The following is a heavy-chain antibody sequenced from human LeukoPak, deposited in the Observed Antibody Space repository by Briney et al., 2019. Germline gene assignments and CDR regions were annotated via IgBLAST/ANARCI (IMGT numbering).Heavy chain of an antibody. CDR1: GGSISSYY. J-gene: IGHJ4*02. V-gene: IGHV4-59*01. CDR3: ARGGAYYFDLDY. CDR2: IYYSGST. Sequence: SETLSLTCTVSGGSISSYYWNWIRQPPGKGLEWLGYIYYSGSTKYNPSLESRVTISVDTSKNQFSLKLNSVTAADTALYYCARGGAYYFDLDYWGQGTLVTVSS. D-gene: IGHD3-22*01.